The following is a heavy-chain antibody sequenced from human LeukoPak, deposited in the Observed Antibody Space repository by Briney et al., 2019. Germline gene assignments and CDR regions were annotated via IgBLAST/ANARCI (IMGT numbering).Heavy chain of an antibody. CDR1: GGSISSYY. CDR3: ARRQAVAGIWSDP. D-gene: IGHD6-19*01. CDR2: IYYSGST. J-gene: IGHJ5*02. Sequence: SETLSLTCTVSGGSISSYYWSWIRQPPGRGLEWIGSIYYSGSTYYNPSLKSRVTISVDTSKNQFSLKLSSVTAADTAVYYCARRQAVAGIWSDPWGQGTLVTVSS. V-gene: IGHV4-59*12.